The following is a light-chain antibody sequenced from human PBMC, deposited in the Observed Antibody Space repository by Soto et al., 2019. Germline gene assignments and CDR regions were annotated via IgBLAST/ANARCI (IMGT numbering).Light chain of an antibody. J-gene: IGLJ2*01. Sequence: QSALTQPASVSGSPGQSITISCTGTSSDVGGYNFVSWYQQHPGKAPKLMIYDVSNRPSGVSNRFSGSRSGNTASLTISGLQAEYEAHYYCSSYTGSTTLVLFGGGTKLTVL. CDR3: SSYTGSTTLVL. CDR2: DVS. CDR1: SSDVGGYNF. V-gene: IGLV2-14*03.